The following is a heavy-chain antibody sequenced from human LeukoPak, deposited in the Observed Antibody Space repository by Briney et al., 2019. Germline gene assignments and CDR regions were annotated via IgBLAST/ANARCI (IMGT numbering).Heavy chain of an antibody. CDR3: ARERQLVTDY. D-gene: IGHD6-6*01. J-gene: IGHJ4*01. Sequence: GGSLRLSCVASGFAFTNYHMNWVRQAPGKGLEWVSSIGSRATYIYYADSLKGRFTISRDNAKNSLYLQMNSLRAEDTAVYFCARERQLVTDYWGPGTLVTVSS. CDR1: GFAFTNYH. CDR2: IGSRATYI. V-gene: IGHV3-21*01.